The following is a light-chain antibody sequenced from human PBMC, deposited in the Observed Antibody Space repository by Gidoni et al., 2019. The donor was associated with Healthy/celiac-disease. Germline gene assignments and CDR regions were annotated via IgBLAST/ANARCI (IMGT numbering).Light chain of an antibody. Sequence: IVLTPSPGTLSLSTGDRATLFCRASQSVSSSYLAWYQQKPGQAPRLLIYGASSRATGIPDRFSGSGSGTDFTLTISRLEPEDVAVYYCQQYGSSPLTFGGGTKVEI. V-gene: IGKV3-20*01. CDR1: QSVSSSY. CDR3: QQYGSSPLT. CDR2: GAS. J-gene: IGKJ4*01.